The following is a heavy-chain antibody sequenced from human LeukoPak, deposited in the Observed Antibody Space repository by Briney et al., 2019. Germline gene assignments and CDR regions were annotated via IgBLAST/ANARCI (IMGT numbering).Heavy chain of an antibody. Sequence: QAGGSLRLSCAAPGFTFSNYWMTWVRQAPGKGLEWVANIKQDGSERNYVDSVKGRFTISRDNAKNSLYVQMNSLKVEDTAVYYCARGGSEMDYWGQGTLVTVSS. CDR1: GFTFSNYW. D-gene: IGHD3-10*01. V-gene: IGHV3-7*01. CDR3: ARGGSEMDY. CDR2: IKQDGSER. J-gene: IGHJ4*02.